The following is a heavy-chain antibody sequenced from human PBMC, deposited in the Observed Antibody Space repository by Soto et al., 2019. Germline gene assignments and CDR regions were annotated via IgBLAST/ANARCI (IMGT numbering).Heavy chain of an antibody. CDR3: ARASKDSYPGSRIFDF. D-gene: IGHD3-10*01. Sequence: GGSPRLSCVASGFTFGSRAMSWVRQAPGEGVGWVSTITDTGGDTKYADSVRGRFTISRDNSKNTLYLQMSSLRAEDSAVYYCARASKDSYPGSRIFDFWGRGTLVTVSS. CDR1: GFTFGSRA. J-gene: IGHJ4*02. CDR2: ITDTGGDT. V-gene: IGHV3-23*01.